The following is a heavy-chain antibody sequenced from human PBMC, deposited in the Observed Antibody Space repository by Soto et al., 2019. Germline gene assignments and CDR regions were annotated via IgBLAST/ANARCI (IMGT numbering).Heavy chain of an antibody. J-gene: IGHJ4*02. CDR3: AILSN. CDR2: IYSDGTT. Sequence: PGGSLRLSCAASGFTVSSNYMNWVRQAPGKGLEWLSIIYSDGTTYYADSVKGRFTISRDNFKNTLYLQMNNLRAEDTAVYYCAILSNWGQGILVTVSS. V-gene: IGHV3-53*01. D-gene: IGHD6-6*01. CDR1: GFTVSSNY.